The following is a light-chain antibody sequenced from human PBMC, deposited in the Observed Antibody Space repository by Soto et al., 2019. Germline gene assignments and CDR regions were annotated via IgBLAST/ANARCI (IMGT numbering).Light chain of an antibody. V-gene: IGKV1-33*01. CDR1: QDISNF. CDR2: DAS. Sequence: DIQMTQSPSSLSASVGDRVTITCHASQDISNFLNWYQQKPGKAPKLLIYDASNFETGVPSRFSGSGPWTDFTFTISSLQPEDIATYYCQQYDNLPYTFGQETKLQVK. CDR3: QQYDNLPYT. J-gene: IGKJ2*01.